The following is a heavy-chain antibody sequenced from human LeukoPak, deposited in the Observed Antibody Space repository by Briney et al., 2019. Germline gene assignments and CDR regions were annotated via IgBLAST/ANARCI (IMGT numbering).Heavy chain of an antibody. D-gene: IGHD6-13*01. J-gene: IGHJ5*02. Sequence: SETLSLTCAVYGGSFSGYYWSWIRQPPGKGLEWIGEINHSGSTNYNPSLKSRVTISVDTSKNQFSLKLSSVTAADTAVYYCARGRSSWYRNNNWLDPWGQGTLVTVSS. CDR1: GGSFSGYY. CDR2: INHSGST. V-gene: IGHV4-34*01. CDR3: ARGRSSWYRNNNWLDP.